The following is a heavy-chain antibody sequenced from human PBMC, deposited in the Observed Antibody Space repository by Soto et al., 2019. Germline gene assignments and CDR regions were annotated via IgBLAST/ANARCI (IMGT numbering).Heavy chain of an antibody. CDR1: GYPVTAYY. V-gene: IGHV1-2*02. CDR2: INPATGAA. CDR3: ARGGGVGVAGSAAFDM. Sequence: QLHLGQSGAVVKKPGASVTVSCSASGYPVTAYYMHWVRQAPGRGLEWMGGINPATGAAKYTQTFQGRGTMTRDTSTSTVFMELSGLTSEDTAVFYCARGGGVGVAGSAAFDMWGQGTLVTVSS. J-gene: IGHJ3*02. D-gene: IGHD3-3*01.